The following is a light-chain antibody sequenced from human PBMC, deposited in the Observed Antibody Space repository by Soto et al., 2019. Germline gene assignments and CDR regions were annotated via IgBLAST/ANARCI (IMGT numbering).Light chain of an antibody. CDR2: GNS. J-gene: IGLJ2*01. CDR3: QSYDSSLSAHVV. CDR1: SSNIGAGYD. V-gene: IGLV1-40*01. Sequence: QPVLTQPPSVSGAPGQRVTISCTGSSSNIGAGYDVHWYQQLPGTAPKLLIYGNSNRPSGVPYRFSGSKSGTSASLAITGLQAEDEADYYCQSYDSSLSAHVVFGGGTKLTVL.